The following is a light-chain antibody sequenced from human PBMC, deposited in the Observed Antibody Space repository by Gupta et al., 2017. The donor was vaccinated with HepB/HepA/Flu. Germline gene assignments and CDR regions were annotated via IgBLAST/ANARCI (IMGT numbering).Light chain of an antibody. Sequence: SALTQPRPVSGSPGQSVTISCTGTSSDVCGYNYVSWYQQHPGKAPKLMIYDVSKRPSGVPDRFSGSKSGNTASLTISGLQAEDEADYYCCSYAGSYTVVFGGGTKLTVL. CDR1: SSDVCGYNY. V-gene: IGLV2-11*01. CDR3: CSYAGSYTVV. CDR2: DVS. J-gene: IGLJ2*01.